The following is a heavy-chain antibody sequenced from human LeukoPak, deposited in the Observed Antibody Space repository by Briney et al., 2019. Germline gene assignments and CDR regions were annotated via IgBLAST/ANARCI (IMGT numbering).Heavy chain of an antibody. Sequence: SETLSLTCTVSGGSISSGDYYWSWIRQPPGKGLEWIGYIYYSGSTYYNPSLKSRVTISVDTSKNQSSLKLSSVTAADTAVYYCARFSKYCSSTSCHTIRDYGDSGFDYWGQGTLVTVSS. V-gene: IGHV4-30-4*01. CDR2: IYYSGST. D-gene: IGHD2-2*02. J-gene: IGHJ4*02. CDR3: ARFSKYCSSTSCHTIRDYGDSGFDY. CDR1: GGSISSGDYY.